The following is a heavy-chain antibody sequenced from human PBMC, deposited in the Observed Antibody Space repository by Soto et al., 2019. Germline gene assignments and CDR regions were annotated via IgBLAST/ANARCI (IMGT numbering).Heavy chain of an antibody. V-gene: IGHV4-34*01. D-gene: IGHD3-10*01. Sequence: SETLSLTCAVYGGSFSGYYWSWIRQPPGKGLEWIGEINHSGSTNYNPSLKSRVTISVDTSKNQFSLKLSSVTAADTAVYYCARGSPFNYYGSGSYYYYYYGMDVWGQGTTVTVSS. CDR3: ARGSPFNYYGSGSYYYYYYGMDV. CDR1: GGSFSGYY. J-gene: IGHJ6*02. CDR2: INHSGST.